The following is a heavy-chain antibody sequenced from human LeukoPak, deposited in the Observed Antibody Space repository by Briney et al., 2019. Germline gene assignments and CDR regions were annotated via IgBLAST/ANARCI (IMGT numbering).Heavy chain of an antibody. CDR1: GFTFSISS. CDR2: VGGIVGST. J-gene: IGHJ5*02. CDR3: AKKGHLRGTTGTTGTAPNWFDP. Sequence: QAGGSLRLFCPAYGFTFSISSMSCVRQDAGGGLECVSSVGGIVGSTYYADCVKGRFTISRDNSKNTLYLQMNSLRAEDTAVYYCAKKGHLRGTTGTTGTAPNWFDPWGQGTLVTVSS. D-gene: IGHD1-1*01. V-gene: IGHV3-23*01.